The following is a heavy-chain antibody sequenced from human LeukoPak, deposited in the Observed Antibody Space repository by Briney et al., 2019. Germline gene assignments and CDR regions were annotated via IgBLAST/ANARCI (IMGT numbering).Heavy chain of an antibody. CDR2: VYYSGST. D-gene: IGHD7-27*01. CDR1: GYFITAYY. CDR3: ASNTGTVLDY. Sequence: SETLSLTSTVSGYFITAYYWSWIRQPPGMGLEWIGYVYYSGSTEYNPSLRSRVTISLEMSKHQFSLNLTSVTAADTAVYYCASNTGTVLDYWGQGALVTVSS. V-gene: IGHV4-59*01. J-gene: IGHJ4*02.